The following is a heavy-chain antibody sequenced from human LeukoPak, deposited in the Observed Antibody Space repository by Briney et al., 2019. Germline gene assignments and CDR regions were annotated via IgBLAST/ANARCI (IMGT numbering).Heavy chain of an antibody. J-gene: IGHJ6*02. CDR3: ARDVQFTMIVVAYGMDV. CDR2: ISYDGSNK. CDR1: GFTFSSYA. V-gene: IGHV3-30-3*01. Sequence: PGGSLRLSCAASGFTFSSYAVHWVRQAPGKGLEWVAVISYDGSNKYYADSVKGRFTISRDNSKNTLYPQMNSLRAEDTAVYYCARDVQFTMIVVAYGMDVWGQGTTVTVSS. D-gene: IGHD3-22*01.